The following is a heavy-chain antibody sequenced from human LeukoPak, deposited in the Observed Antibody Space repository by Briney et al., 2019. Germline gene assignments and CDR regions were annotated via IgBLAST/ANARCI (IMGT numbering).Heavy chain of an antibody. CDR1: GFIFSTYA. CDR2: ISGSGERT. CDR3: VSQSYSGSDNFYFHY. D-gene: IGHD1-26*01. V-gene: IGHV3-23*01. Sequence: GGSLRLSCVPSGFIFSTYAMSWVRQAPGKGLEWVSIISGSGERTYYADSVKGRLTVSRDNSKNTLYLQMKSLRAEDTAVYYCVSQSYSGSDNFYFHYWGQGTLVAVSS. J-gene: IGHJ4*02.